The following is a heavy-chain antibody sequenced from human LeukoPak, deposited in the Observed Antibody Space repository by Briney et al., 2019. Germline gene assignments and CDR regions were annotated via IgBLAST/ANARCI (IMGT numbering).Heavy chain of an antibody. CDR1: GGSISSSRYY. CDR2: IYYSGST. CDR3: ARAVPDGQNDAFDI. D-gene: IGHD1-14*01. Sequence: SEPLSLTCTASGGSISSSRYYWGWIRQPPGKGLEWIGSIYYSGSTYYNPSLNSRVTISVDTSKNQFSLKLSSVTAADTAVYYCARAVPDGQNDAFDIWGQGTMVTVSS. J-gene: IGHJ3*02. V-gene: IGHV4-39*01.